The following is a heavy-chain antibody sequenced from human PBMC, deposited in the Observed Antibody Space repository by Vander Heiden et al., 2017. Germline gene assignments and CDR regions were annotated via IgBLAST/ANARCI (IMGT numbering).Heavy chain of an antibody. D-gene: IGHD6-6*01. CDR3: ARDGGRSSSLVGWYFDL. Sequence: QVQLVESGGGVVQPGKSLRLSCAACGFTFSSYAMHWVRQAPGKGLEWVAVISYDGSNKYYADSVKGRFTISRDNSKNTLYLQMNSLRAEDTAVYYCARDGGRSSSLVGWYFDLWGRGTLVTVSS. CDR1: GFTFSSYA. CDR2: ISYDGSNK. V-gene: IGHV3-30*01. J-gene: IGHJ2*01.